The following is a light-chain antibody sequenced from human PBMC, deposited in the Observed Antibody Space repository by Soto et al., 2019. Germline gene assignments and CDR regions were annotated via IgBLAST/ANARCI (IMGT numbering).Light chain of an antibody. CDR3: QQSYSTPQIT. Sequence: DIQMTQSPSSLSASVGDRVTITCRASQSISRYLNWYQQKPGKAPKLLIYAASSLQSWVPSRFSGSGSGTDFTLTISSLQPEDFATYYCQQSYSTPQITFGQGTRLEIK. CDR2: AAS. V-gene: IGKV1-39*01. CDR1: QSISRY. J-gene: IGKJ5*01.